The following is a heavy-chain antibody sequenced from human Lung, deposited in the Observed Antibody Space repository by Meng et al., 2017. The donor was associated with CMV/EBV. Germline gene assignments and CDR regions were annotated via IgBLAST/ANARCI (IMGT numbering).Heavy chain of an antibody. Sequence: GESLKISCAASGFTFSSYAMTWVRQAPGKGLEWVSVISGGGGSTYCADSVKGRFTISRDNSKNTLYLQVNSLRAEDTAVYYCARATLEYCSSTSCYPFDYWXQGKXVTVDS. CDR2: ISGGGGST. J-gene: IGHJ4*02. CDR1: GFTFSSYA. D-gene: IGHD2-2*01. CDR3: ARATLEYCSSTSCYPFDY. V-gene: IGHV3-23*01.